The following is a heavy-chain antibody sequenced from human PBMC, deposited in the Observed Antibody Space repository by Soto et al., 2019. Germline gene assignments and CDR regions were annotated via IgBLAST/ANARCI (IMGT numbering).Heavy chain of an antibody. CDR1: GGSISSSSYY. V-gene: IGHV4-39*01. CDR3: ARRVRYFDWLSSSNNWFDP. Sequence: PSETLSLTCTVSGGSISSSSYYWGWIRQPPGKGLEWIGSIYYSGSTYYNPSLKSRVTISVDTSKNQFSLKLSSVTAADTAVYYCARRVRYFDWLSSSNNWFDPWGQGTLVTVSS. J-gene: IGHJ5*02. CDR2: IYYSGST. D-gene: IGHD3-9*01.